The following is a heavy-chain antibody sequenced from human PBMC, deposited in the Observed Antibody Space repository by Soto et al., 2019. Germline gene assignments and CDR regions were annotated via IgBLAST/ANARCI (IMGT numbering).Heavy chain of an antibody. Sequence: SETLSLTCTVSGGSISSYYWSWIRQPPGKGLEWIGYIYYSGSTNYNPSLKSRVTISVDTSKNQFSLKLSSVTAADTAVYYCARTSTYCYDSSGSPGPNWFDPWGQGTLVTVSS. V-gene: IGHV4-59*12. CDR1: GGSISSYY. CDR3: ARTSTYCYDSSGSPGPNWFDP. J-gene: IGHJ5*02. CDR2: IYYSGST. D-gene: IGHD3-22*01.